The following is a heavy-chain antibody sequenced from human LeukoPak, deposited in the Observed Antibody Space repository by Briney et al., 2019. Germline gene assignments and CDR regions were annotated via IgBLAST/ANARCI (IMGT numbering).Heavy chain of an antibody. CDR2: IYYTGRT. D-gene: IGHD3-22*01. J-gene: IGHJ6*02. CDR3: ARSYNSRGYYYYGMDV. V-gene: IGHV4-31*03. Sequence: SETLSLTCSVSGGSISSSAYHWSWFRQHPGKGLEWIGYIYYTGRTYYSPSLKSRVTISVDTSKNQFSLKLTSVTAADTAVYYCARSYNSRGYYYYGMDVWGQGTTVTVS. CDR1: GGSISSSAYH.